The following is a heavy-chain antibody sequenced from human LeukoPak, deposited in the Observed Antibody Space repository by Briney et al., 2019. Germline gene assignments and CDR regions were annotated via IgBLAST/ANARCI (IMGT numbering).Heavy chain of an antibody. CDR1: GGSISSDY. V-gene: IGHV4-59*08. Sequence: SETLSLTCTVSGGSISSDYWSWIRQPPGKGLEWIGYISYSGTTSYNPSLQSRVTISVDTSKNQFSLKLSSVTAADTAVYYCARHVTYYGMAVWGQGTTVTVSS. D-gene: IGHD5-18*01. CDR3: ARHVTYYGMAV. J-gene: IGHJ6*02. CDR2: ISYSGTT.